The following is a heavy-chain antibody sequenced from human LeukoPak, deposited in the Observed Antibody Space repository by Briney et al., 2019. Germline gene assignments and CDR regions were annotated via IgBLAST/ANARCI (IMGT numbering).Heavy chain of an antibody. Sequence: PSETLSLTCAVNGGSFSGYYWSWIRQPPGKGLEWIGEINHSGSTNYNPSLKSRVTISVDTSKNQFSLKLSSVTAADTAVYYCARGSLFQLPCFDYWGQGTLVTVSS. V-gene: IGHV4-34*01. CDR1: GGSFSGYY. J-gene: IGHJ4*02. CDR2: INHSGST. D-gene: IGHD2-2*01. CDR3: ARGSLFQLPCFDY.